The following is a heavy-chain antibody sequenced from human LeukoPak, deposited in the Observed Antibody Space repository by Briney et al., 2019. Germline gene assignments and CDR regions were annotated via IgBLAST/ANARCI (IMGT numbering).Heavy chain of an antibody. V-gene: IGHV3-23*01. J-gene: IGHJ4*02. D-gene: IGHD2/OR15-2a*01. Sequence: GGSLRLSCAASGFTFNNYAMSSVRQAPGKGLEWGSGMSGSGGYTSYADSVKGRFTFSRDTSKNTLFLQMNTLRAEATPLYYCAKDSKYSNGFRSGDYWGQGALVTVSS. CDR1: GFTFNNYA. CDR2: MSGSGGYT. CDR3: AKDSKYSNGFRSGDY.